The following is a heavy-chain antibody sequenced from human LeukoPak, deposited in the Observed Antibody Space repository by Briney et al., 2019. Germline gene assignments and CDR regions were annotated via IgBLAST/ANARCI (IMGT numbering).Heavy chain of an antibody. D-gene: IGHD6-19*01. CDR2: LNPNRGNT. J-gene: IGHJ5*02. CDR3: ARMTVSGRDNWFDP. CDR1: GYTFTSYD. Sequence: ASVKVSCKASGYTFTSYDINWVRQATGQGLEWMGWLNPNRGNTGYAQKFQDRVTITRNTSINTAYMELSSLRSEDTAVYYCARMTVSGRDNWFDPWGQGTLVTVSS. V-gene: IGHV1-8*01.